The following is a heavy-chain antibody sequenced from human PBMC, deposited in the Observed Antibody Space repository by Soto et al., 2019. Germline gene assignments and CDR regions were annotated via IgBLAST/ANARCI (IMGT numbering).Heavy chain of an antibody. J-gene: IGHJ6*02. CDR2: ISAYNGNT. V-gene: IGHV1-18*01. D-gene: IGHD4-17*01. Sequence: GASVKVSCKASGYTFTSYGISWVRQAPGQGLEWMGWISAYNGNTNYAQKLQGRVTMTTDTSTSTAYMELRSLRSDDTAVYYCARGSTVHYYYYYYGMDVWGQGTTVTVSS. CDR3: ARGSTVHYYYYYYGMDV. CDR1: GYTFTSYG.